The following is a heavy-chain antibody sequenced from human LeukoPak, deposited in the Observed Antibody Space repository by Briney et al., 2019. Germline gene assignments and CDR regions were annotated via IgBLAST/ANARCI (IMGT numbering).Heavy chain of an antibody. CDR1: GGSFSGYY. D-gene: IGHD3-9*01. J-gene: IGHJ4*02. CDR2: INHSGST. CDR3: AREVNYDILTGYYSEDY. Sequence: PSETLSLTCAVYGGSFSGYYWSWIRQPPGRGLEWIGEINHSGSTNYNPSLKSRVTISVDTSKNQFSLKLSSVTAADTAVYYCAREVNYDILTGYYSEDYWGQGTLVTVSS. V-gene: IGHV4-34*01.